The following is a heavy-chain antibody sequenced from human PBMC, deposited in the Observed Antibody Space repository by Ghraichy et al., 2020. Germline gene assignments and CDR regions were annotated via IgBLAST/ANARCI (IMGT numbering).Heavy chain of an antibody. CDR3: ASRVYQLLKDGMDV. V-gene: IGHV3-48*03. Sequence: GGSLRLSCAASGFTFSSYEMNWVRQAPGKGLEWVSCISSRGTTIYYADSVKGRFTISRDNAKNSLYLQMNSLGAEDTAVYYCASRVYQLLKDGMDVWGQGTTVTVSS. D-gene: IGHD2-2*01. J-gene: IGHJ6*02. CDR2: ISSRGTTI. CDR1: GFTFSSYE.